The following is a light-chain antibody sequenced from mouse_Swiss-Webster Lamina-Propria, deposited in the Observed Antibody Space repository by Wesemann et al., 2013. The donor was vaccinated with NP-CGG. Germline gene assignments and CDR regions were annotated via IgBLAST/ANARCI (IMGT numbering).Light chain of an antibody. Sequence: DIVMTQSHKFMSTSVGDRASITCKASQDVSTAVAWYQQKPGQSPKLLIYWASTRHTGVPDRFTGSGSGTDFTLTISNVQSEDLAEYFCQQYNSYLTFGSGTKLEIK. CDR3: QQYNSYLT. V-gene: IGKV6-23*01. J-gene: IGKJ4*01. CDR2: WAS. CDR1: QDVSTA.